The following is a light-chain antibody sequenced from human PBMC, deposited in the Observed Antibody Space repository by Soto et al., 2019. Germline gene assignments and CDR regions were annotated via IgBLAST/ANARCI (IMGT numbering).Light chain of an antibody. V-gene: IGKV3D-15*01. Sequence: EIVMTQSPATLSVSPGERATLSCRASETVSSNLAWYQQKLGQAPRLLIYDASTRATGIPARFSGSQSGTEFTLTISSLLSEDFAVYSCQQYNNWPLTFGGGTKVDIK. CDR2: DAS. CDR1: ETVSSN. J-gene: IGKJ4*01. CDR3: QQYNNWPLT.